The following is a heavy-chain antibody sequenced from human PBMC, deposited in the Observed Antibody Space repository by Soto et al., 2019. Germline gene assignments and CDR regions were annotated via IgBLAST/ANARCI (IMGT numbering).Heavy chain of an antibody. Sequence: EVQLVESGGALVQPGGSLRLSCAASGFTFSSYWMHWVRRAPGEGLVWVSRIHNDGRDTNYADSVRGRFTISRDNAKSTLYLQMNSLRAEDTAVYYCARRHVLGGFYDLWGQGTLVTVSS. CDR3: ARRHVLGGFYDL. CDR2: IHNDGRDT. D-gene: IGHD3-16*01. J-gene: IGHJ4*02. V-gene: IGHV3-74*01. CDR1: GFTFSSYW.